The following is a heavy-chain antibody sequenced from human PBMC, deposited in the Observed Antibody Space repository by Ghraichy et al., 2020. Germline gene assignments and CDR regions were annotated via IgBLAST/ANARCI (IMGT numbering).Heavy chain of an antibody. V-gene: IGHV5-51*01. J-gene: IGHJ6*02. CDR2: IYPGDSDT. D-gene: IGHD6-19*01. CDR3: ARCNVSSGWTRNYYYYGMDV. CDR1: GYSFTSYW. Sequence: GESLNISCKGSGYSFTSYWIGWVRQMPGKGLEWMGIIYPGDSDTRYSPSFQGQVTISADKSISTAYLQWSSLKASDTAMYYCARCNVSSGWTRNYYYYGMDVWGQGTTVTVSS.